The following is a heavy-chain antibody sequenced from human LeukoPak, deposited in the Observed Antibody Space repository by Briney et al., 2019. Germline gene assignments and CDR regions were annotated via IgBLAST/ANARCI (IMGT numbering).Heavy chain of an antibody. CDR3: ARVAGTSSEPLPDY. D-gene: IGHD6-19*01. Sequence: GGSLRLSCAASGFTFSSYSMNWVRQAPGKGLEWVSSISSSGSYIYYADSVKGRFTISRDNAKNSLYLQMNSLRAEDTAVYYCARVAGTSSEPLPDYWGQGTLVTVSS. CDR1: GFTFSSYS. V-gene: IGHV3-21*01. J-gene: IGHJ4*02. CDR2: ISSSGSYI.